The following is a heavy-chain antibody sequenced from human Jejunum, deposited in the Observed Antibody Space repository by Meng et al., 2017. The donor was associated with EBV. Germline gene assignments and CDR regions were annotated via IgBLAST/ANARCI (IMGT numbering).Heavy chain of an antibody. CDR2: IKSETSGGAT. Sequence: ELCQVESGGAVVQPVGPLIISCPASGFPLSNCLMPCVRQAPWNVLEWIGRIKSETSGGATDYAAPVKGRFTSSRDESENMAFLQMTILPTDDTAVDYCTTEHGGKAYSFDYWGPGTLVTVSS. CDR1: GFPLSNCL. V-gene: IGHV3-15*02. J-gene: IGHJ4*02. D-gene: IGHD4-23*01. CDR3: TTEHGGKAYSFDY.